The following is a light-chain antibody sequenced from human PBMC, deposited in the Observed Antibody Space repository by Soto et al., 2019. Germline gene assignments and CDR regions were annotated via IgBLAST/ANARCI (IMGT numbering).Light chain of an antibody. CDR3: EQYTNWAPATYT. V-gene: IGKV3-15*01. CDR1: QSVSSN. J-gene: IGKJ2*01. Sequence: EIVMTQSPATLSVSPGERATLSCRASQSVSSNLAWYQQKPGQAPRLLIYGASTRATGIPARFSGSGSGTEFPLTISSLQSEDFAVYYCEQYTNWAPATYTFGQGTKLEIK. CDR2: GAS.